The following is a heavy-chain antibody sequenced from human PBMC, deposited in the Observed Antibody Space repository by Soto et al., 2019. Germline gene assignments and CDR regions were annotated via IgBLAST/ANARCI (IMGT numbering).Heavy chain of an antibody. V-gene: IGHV1-69*01. Sequence: QVQLVQSGAEVKKPGSSVKVSCKASGDTFNNYAVSWVRQAPGQGLEWMGGIVPIFGTANYAQNFHGRVTITADESTSTAYMELSSLRSEDTAVYYCARDHYYDINGYSTYNFDYWGQGTLVTVSS. CDR3: ARDHYYDINGYSTYNFDY. D-gene: IGHD3-22*01. CDR2: IVPIFGTA. J-gene: IGHJ4*02. CDR1: GDTFNNYA.